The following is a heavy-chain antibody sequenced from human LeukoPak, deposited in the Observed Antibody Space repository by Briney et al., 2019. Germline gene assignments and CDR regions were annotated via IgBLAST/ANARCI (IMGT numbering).Heavy chain of an antibody. CDR2: IYTSGST. CDR3: ARVPKGSGYVDS. J-gene: IGHJ4*02. D-gene: IGHD3-10*01. V-gene: IGHV4-4*07. CDR1: GGSISSYY. Sequence: SETLSLTCTVSGGSISSYYWSWIRQPAGKGLEWIGRIYTSGSTNYNPSLKSRVTMSVDTSKNQCSLKLKSVTAADTAVYYCARVPKGSGYVDSWGQGTLVTVSS.